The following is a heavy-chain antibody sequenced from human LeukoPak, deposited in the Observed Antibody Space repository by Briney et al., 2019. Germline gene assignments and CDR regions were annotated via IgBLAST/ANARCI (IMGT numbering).Heavy chain of an antibody. CDR3: ARVPTYYYGSGRPRYYYYGMDV. V-gene: IGHV4-59*01. CDR1: GGSINSYY. J-gene: IGHJ6*02. CDR2: IYYSGST. Sequence: SETLSLTCTVSGGSINSYYWSWIRQPPGKGLEWIGYIYYSGSTNYNPSLKSRVTISVDTSKNQFSLKLSSVTAADTAVYYCARVPTYYYGSGRPRYYYYGMDVWGQGTTVTVSS. D-gene: IGHD3-10*01.